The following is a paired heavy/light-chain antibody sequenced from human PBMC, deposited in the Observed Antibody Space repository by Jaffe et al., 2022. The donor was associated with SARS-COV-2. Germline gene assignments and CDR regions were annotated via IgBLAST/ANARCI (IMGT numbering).Heavy chain of an antibody. Sequence: QVQLQESGPGLVKPSQTLSLTCTVSGGSISSGGYYWTWIRQHPGKGLEWIGYIHYSGSINYSPSLKSRLSISVDTSNNQFSLRLTSVTAADTAVYYCARGDRYDGRYDYWGQGTLVTVSS. D-gene: IGHD3-16*01. CDR1: GGSISSGGYY. CDR3: ARGDRYDGRYDY. V-gene: IGHV4-31*03. J-gene: IGHJ4*02. CDR2: IHYSGSI.
Light chain of an antibody. CDR2: TAS. Sequence: DIQMTQSPSSLSASVGDRVTITCRASQSIGNFLNWYQKKPGKAPKLLIYTASSLESGVPSRFSGSGSGTDFILTIRSLQPEDFAAYFCQQSYSTLYTFGQGTKVEIK. J-gene: IGKJ2*01. V-gene: IGKV1-39*01. CDR3: QQSYSTLYT. CDR1: QSIGNF.